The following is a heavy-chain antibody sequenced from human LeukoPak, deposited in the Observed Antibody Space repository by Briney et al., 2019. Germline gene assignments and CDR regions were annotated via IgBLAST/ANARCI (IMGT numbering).Heavy chain of an antibody. CDR2: ISPSGAST. CDR1: GYTFTSNY. V-gene: IGHV1-46*01. J-gene: IGHJ5*02. Sequence: ASVKVSCKSFGYTFTSNYMHWVRQAPGQGPEWMGVISPSGASTTYAQTFQGRVTLTRDMSTSTDYLELSSLRSEDTAVYYCARDNSVRDEAWWFSPWGQGTLVTVSS. D-gene: IGHD5-24*01. CDR3: ARDNSVRDEAWWFSP.